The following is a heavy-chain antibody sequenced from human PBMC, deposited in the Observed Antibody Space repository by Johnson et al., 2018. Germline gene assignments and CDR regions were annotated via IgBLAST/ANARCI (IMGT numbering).Heavy chain of an antibody. D-gene: IGHD4-17*01. CDR2: IWYDGSNK. J-gene: IGHJ1*01. CDR3: ARARMPYGDYLEYFQH. V-gene: IGHV3-33*01. CDR1: EFTFSTYG. Sequence: VQLVESGGGVVQXGRSLRLSCAASEFTFSTYGMHWVRQAPGKGLEWVAVIWYDGSNKYYADSVKGRFTISRDNSKNTLYLQMNSLRAEDTAVYYCARARMPYGDYLEYFQHWGQGTLVTVSS.